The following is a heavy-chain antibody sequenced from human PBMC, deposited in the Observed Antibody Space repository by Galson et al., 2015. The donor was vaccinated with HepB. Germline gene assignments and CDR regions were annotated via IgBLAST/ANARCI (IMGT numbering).Heavy chain of an antibody. D-gene: IGHD6-6*01. Sequence: SLRLSCAASGFTISSYYMSWVRQAPGKGLEWVANIKQDGSEKYYVGSLKGRFTISRDNAKNSVYLQMNSLGAEDTAVYYCARQWAYSSTSRVDYWGQGTQVTVSS. CDR2: IKQDGSEK. V-gene: IGHV3-7*03. CDR3: ARQWAYSSTSRVDY. CDR1: GFTISSYY. J-gene: IGHJ4*02.